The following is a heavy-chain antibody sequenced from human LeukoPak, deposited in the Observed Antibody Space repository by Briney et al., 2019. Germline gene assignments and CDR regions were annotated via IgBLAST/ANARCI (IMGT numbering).Heavy chain of an antibody. CDR1: GFSLSTSGVA. CDR3: AHYDTMANGQGYSFDY. V-gene: IGHV2-5*02. CDR2: IYWDDDQ. J-gene: IGHJ4*02. D-gene: IGHD2-8*01. Sequence: SGPTLVKPTQTLTLTCTFSGFSLSTSGVAVGWIRQPPGKALEWLALIYWDDDQRYSPSLKIRLTITKDTSKNQVVLTMTNMDPVDTATYYSAHYDTMANGQGYSFDYWGQGILVTVSS.